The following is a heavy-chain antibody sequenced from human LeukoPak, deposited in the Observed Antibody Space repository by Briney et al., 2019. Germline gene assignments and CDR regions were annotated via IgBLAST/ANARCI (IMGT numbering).Heavy chain of an antibody. D-gene: IGHD4-23*01. V-gene: IGHV4-61*02. CDR3: ARFDYGGNYFDY. J-gene: IGHJ4*02. CDR1: GVSISSGSYY. CDR2: IYTSGST. Sequence: PSETLSLTCTVSGVSISSGSYYWSWIRQPAGKGLEWIGRIYTSGSTNYNPSLKSRVTISVDTSKNQFSLKLSSVTAADTAVYYCARFDYGGNYFDYWGQGTLVTVSS.